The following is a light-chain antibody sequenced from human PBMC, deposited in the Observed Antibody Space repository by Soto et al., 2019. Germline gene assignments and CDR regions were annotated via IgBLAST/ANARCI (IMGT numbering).Light chain of an antibody. V-gene: IGKV3-20*01. J-gene: IGKJ1*01. CDR1: QSVSSSY. Sequence: VFTASPGTLSLSAGGRAPLSCRASQSVSSSYLAWYQQKPGQAPRLLIYGASSRATGIRDRFSGSGSGTDFTLTISRLEPEDFAVYYCQQYGSSPRRFGQGAKVDI. CDR3: QQYGSSPRR. CDR2: GAS.